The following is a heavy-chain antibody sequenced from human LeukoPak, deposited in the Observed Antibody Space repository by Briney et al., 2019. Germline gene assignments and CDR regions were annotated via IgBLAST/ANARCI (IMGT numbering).Heavy chain of an antibody. V-gene: IGHV1-58*02. CDR2: IVVGSGNT. CDR1: GFTFTSSA. Sequence: GTSVKVSCKASGFTFTSSAMQWVRQARGQRLEWIGWIVVGSGNTNYAQKFQERVTITRDMSTSTAYMELSSLRAEDTAVYYCAKKGYAGSGTYSYYFDYWGQGTLVTVSS. J-gene: IGHJ4*02. D-gene: IGHD3-10*01. CDR3: AKKGYAGSGTYSYYFDY.